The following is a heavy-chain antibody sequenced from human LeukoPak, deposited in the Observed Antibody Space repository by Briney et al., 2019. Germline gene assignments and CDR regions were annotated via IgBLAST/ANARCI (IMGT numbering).Heavy chain of an antibody. CDR1: GGSISSSSYY. CDR3: ARDYAAAGNYYMDV. Sequence: SETLSLTCTVSGGSISSSSYYWGWIRQPPGKGLEWIGSIYYSGSTYYNPSPKSRVTISVDTSKNQFSLKLSSVTAADTAVYYCARDYAAAGNYYMDVWGKGTTVTVSS. CDR2: IYYSGST. V-gene: IGHV4-39*07. D-gene: IGHD6-13*01. J-gene: IGHJ6*03.